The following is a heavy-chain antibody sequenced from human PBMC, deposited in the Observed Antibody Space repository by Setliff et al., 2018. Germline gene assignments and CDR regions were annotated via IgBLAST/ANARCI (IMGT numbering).Heavy chain of an antibody. Sequence: GASVKVSCKASGGTFSSYAISWVRQAPGQGLEWMGRIIPIFGTANYAQKFQGRVTITADKSTSTAYMELSSLRSEDTAVYYCARDTFGRGLNYYFEYWGQGTLVTVS. D-gene: IGHD3-3*01. J-gene: IGHJ4*02. V-gene: IGHV1-69*06. CDR3: ARDTFGRGLNYYFEY. CDR2: IIPIFGTA. CDR1: GGTFSSYA.